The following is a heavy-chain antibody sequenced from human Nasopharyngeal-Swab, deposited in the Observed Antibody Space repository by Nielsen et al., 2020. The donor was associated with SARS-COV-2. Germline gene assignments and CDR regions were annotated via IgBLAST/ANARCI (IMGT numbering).Heavy chain of an antibody. J-gene: IGHJ4*02. CDR1: GFTFDDYA. D-gene: IGHD6-19*01. CDR3: AKASNPAVAGDFDY. V-gene: IGHV3-9*01. Sequence: SLKISCAASGFTFDDYAMHWVRQAPGKGLEWVSGISWNSGSIGYADSVKGRFTISRDNAKNPLYLQMNSLRAEDTALYYCAKASNPAVAGDFDYWGQGTLVTVSS. CDR2: ISWNSGSI.